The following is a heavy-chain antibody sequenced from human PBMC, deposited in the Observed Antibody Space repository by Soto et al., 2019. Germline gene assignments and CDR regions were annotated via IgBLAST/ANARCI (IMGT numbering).Heavy chain of an antibody. CDR1: GFSFDSYA. J-gene: IGHJ4*02. Sequence: GGSLRLSCAASGFSFDSYALSWVRQAPGKGLEWVSTISGSDGKTFYADSVKGRFSISRDTSQSALYLQMNSLRADDTPMYYCARWSYLDYWGQGTRVTVSS. D-gene: IGHD3-3*01. CDR3: ARWSYLDY. V-gene: IGHV3-23*01. CDR2: ISGSDGKT.